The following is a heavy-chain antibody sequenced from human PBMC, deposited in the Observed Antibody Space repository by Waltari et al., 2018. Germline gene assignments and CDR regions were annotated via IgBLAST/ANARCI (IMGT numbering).Heavy chain of an antibody. CDR2: INHSGST. V-gene: IGHV4-34*01. Sequence: QVQLQQWGAGLLKPSETLSLTCAVYGGSFSGYYWGWIPQPPGKGREWIGEINHSGSTNYNPSLKSRVTISVDTSKNQFSLKLSSVTAADTAVYYCARGVIDYYYYYYMDVWGKGTTVTVSS. CDR3: ARGVIDYYYYYYMDV. J-gene: IGHJ6*03. CDR1: GGSFSGYY. D-gene: IGHD3-16*02.